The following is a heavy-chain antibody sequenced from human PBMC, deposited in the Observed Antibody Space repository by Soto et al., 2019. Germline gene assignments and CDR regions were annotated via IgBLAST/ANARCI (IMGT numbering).Heavy chain of an antibody. Sequence: EVQLGESGGGLVQPGGSLRLSCAASGFIFSNYGMHWVRQAPGKGLEYVSAISNNGGSTYYVDSVKGRFTVSRDNSKNTLYLQMGSLRAEDMAVYYCARSAKFDWLNYHHDYMDVWGKGTTVIVSS. CDR3: ARSAKFDWLNYHHDYMDV. CDR2: ISNNGGST. CDR1: GFIFSNYG. J-gene: IGHJ6*03. D-gene: IGHD3-9*01. V-gene: IGHV3-64*07.